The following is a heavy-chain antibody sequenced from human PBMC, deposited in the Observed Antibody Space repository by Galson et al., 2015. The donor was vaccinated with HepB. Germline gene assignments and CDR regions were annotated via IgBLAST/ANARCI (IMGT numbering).Heavy chain of an antibody. CDR2: IKEDGSAR. Sequence: SLRLSCAASGFTFNNYWMNWVRQAPGKGLEWVANIKEDGSARNYVDSVKGRFTISRDDAKNSLYLQMNSLRAEDTALYYCARGIDYWGQGTLATVSS. CDR1: GFTFNNYW. V-gene: IGHV3-7*01. J-gene: IGHJ4*02. CDR3: ARGIDY.